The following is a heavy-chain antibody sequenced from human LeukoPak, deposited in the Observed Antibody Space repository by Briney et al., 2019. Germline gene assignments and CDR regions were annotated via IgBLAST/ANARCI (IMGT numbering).Heavy chain of an antibody. CDR1: GFTYRDYY. CDR2: ISSSSSYT. Sequence: PGGSVRLSCGAWGFTYRDYYVSGLREAPGGGVEGVSYISSSSSYTNYADSEKGRFTISRDNAKNSLSLQMNRPRAEDTALYYCATGLYYYYGIAVWGKATTVTV. D-gene: IGHD3/OR15-3a*01. CDR3: ATGLYYYYGIAV. V-gene: IGHV3-11*06. J-gene: IGHJ6*04.